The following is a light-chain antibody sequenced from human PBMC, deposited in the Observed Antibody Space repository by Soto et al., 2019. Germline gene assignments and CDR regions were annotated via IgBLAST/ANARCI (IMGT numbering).Light chain of an antibody. CDR3: QQYNSWLWT. V-gene: IGKV3-15*01. Sequence: VMTQSQATLSVSPGARAPLSGRASQSVSNNFAWYQPSPGQAPRLLIYGASTRAPGIPARFSGSGSGTDFPLITSSLQSEDVAVYYCQQYNSWLWTSGQGPKLNI. J-gene: IGKJ1*01. CDR2: GAS. CDR1: QSVSNN.